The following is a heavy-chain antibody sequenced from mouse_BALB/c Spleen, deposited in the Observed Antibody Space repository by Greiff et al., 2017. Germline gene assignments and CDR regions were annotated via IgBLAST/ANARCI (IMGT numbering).Heavy chain of an antibody. CDR3: VRAYFGSSWFAY. CDR2: IWTGGGT. J-gene: IGHJ3*01. V-gene: IGHV2-9-2*01. Sequence: VKVVESGPGLVAPSQSLSITCTVSGFSLTSYDISWIRQPPGKGLEWLGVIWTGGGTNYNSAFMSRLSISKDNSKSQVFLKMNSLQTDDTAIYYCVRAYFGSSWFAYWGQGTLVTVSA. CDR1: GFSLTSYD. D-gene: IGHD1-1*01.